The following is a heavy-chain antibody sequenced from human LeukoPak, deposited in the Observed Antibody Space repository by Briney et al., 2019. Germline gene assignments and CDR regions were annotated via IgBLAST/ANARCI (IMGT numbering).Heavy chain of an antibody. CDR3: ARAGGSGSYYGH. J-gene: IGHJ4*02. D-gene: IGHD3-10*01. V-gene: IGHV3-21*01. CDR1: GFTFSSYS. CDR2: ISSSSSYI. Sequence: GGSLRLSCAASGFTFSSYSMNWVRQAPGKGLEWVSSISSSSSYIYYADSVKGRFTISSDNAKKSLCLQMNSLTAEDTAVYYCARAGGSGSYYGHWGQGTLVTVSS.